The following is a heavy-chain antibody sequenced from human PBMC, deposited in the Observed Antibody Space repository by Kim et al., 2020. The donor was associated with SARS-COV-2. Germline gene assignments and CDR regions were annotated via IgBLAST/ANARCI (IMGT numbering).Heavy chain of an antibody. CDR1: GGSFSGYY. D-gene: IGHD6-13*01. CDR3: ARAGIAAAGIDY. J-gene: IGHJ4*02. CDR2: INHSGST. V-gene: IGHV4-34*01. Sequence: SETLSLTCAVYGGSFSGYYWSWIRQPPGKGLEWIGEINHSGSTNYNPSLKSRVTISVDTSKNQFSLKLSSVTAADTAVYYCARAGIAAAGIDYWGQGTLVTVSS.